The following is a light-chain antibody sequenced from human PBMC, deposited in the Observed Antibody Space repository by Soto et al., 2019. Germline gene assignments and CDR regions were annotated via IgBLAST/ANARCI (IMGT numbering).Light chain of an antibody. Sequence: ERVMTQFPATLSVSPGAKATLSCRASQTVSNNLAWYQQKPGQAPRLLIYFASTRATGVPARVSGSGSGTEFTVTMSNLQSEDSAVYYCQHYNDWPLTFGGGTKLEIK. CDR1: QTVSNN. CDR3: QHYNDWPLT. V-gene: IGKV3-15*01. CDR2: FAS. J-gene: IGKJ4*01.